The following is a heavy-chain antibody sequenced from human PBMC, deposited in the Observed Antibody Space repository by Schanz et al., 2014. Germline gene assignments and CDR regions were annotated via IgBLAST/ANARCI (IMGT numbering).Heavy chain of an antibody. CDR1: GYSINTSDW. Sequence: QVQLQESGPGLVKPSDTLSLTCAVSGYSINTSDWWGWIRQPPGKGLEWIGYIYYSGSTYYNPSLKSRAPMSVDTSKTQFPLKLRSVTAVDTAVYYCASKGLTTDAFDIWGQGTMVTVSS. J-gene: IGHJ3*02. CDR2: IYYSGST. CDR3: ASKGLTTDAFDI. D-gene: IGHD2-8*01. V-gene: IGHV4-28*07.